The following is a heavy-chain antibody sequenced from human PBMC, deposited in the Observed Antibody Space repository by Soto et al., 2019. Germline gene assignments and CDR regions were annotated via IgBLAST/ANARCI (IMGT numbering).Heavy chain of an antibody. CDR2: IATYNTNR. D-gene: IGHD3-10*01. J-gene: IGHJ5*02. CDR3: ARVLRGVVNWFDP. Sequence: GPEVKKPGASITVSCKTSGDTFTNFGLSWVRQAPGQGLEWMGWIATYNTNRNYAQKFQGRLTLTTDTSTSTAYMELKSLGYDDTAVYYCARVLRGVVNWFDPWGQGTLVTVSS. CDR1: GDTFTNFG. V-gene: IGHV1-18*01.